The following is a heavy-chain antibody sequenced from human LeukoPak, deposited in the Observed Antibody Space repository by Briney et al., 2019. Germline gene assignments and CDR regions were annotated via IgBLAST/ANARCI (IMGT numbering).Heavy chain of an antibody. D-gene: IGHD6-19*01. J-gene: IGHJ4*02. CDR3: AGGELAGTGY. Sequence: PSETLSLTCTVSAGSITNYFWTWVRPSPGKGLEWIGYIRYNGGSDSNPSLKSRVTISLDTWNNQFSLRLTSVTAEDTAVYYCAGGELAGTGYWGQGTLVTVSS. CDR2: IRYNGGS. CDR1: AGSITNYF. V-gene: IGHV4-59*03.